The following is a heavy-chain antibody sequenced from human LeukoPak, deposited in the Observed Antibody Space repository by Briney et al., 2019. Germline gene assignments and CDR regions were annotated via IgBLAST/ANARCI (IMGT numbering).Heavy chain of an antibody. V-gene: IGHV4-59*11. CDR3: ARDLVVVPAATLTRGNYYYYYYMDV. Sequence: NPSETLSLTCTVSGGSISSHYWSWIRQPPGKGLEWIGYIYYSGSTNYNPSLKSRVTISVDTAKNQFSLQLSSVTAADTAVYYCARDLVVVPAATLTRGNYYYYYYMDVWGKGTTVTVSS. CDR2: IYYSGST. CDR1: GGSISSHY. J-gene: IGHJ6*03. D-gene: IGHD2-2*01.